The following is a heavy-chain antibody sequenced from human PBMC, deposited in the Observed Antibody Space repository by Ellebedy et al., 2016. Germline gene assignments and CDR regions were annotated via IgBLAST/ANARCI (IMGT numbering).Heavy chain of an antibody. CDR1: GYTFADYW. Sequence: GGSLRLSCKGSGYTFADYWIVWARQMPGKSLEWMGIIYPRDSDVRYSPSFQGQVTISADTSISTAYLEWNTLQASDTAMYYCARSRYVISRADYWGQGTLVTVSS. J-gene: IGHJ4*02. CDR2: IYPRDSDV. D-gene: IGHD1-14*01. V-gene: IGHV5-51*01. CDR3: ARSRYVISRADY.